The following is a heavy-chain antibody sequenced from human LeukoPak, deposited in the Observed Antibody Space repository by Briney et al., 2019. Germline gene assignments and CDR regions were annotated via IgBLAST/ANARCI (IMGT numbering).Heavy chain of an antibody. J-gene: IGHJ3*02. CDR1: GGSISSGGYY. CDR2: ISYSGST. V-gene: IGHV4-31*03. CDR3: ARDGTDYGDAFDI. Sequence: SQTLSLTCTVSGGSISSGGYYRSWIRQHPGKALEWPGYISYSGSTYYNPSLKSRVTISVDTSKNQFSLKLSSVTAADTAVYYCARDGTDYGDAFDIWGQGTMVTVSS. D-gene: IGHD4-17*01.